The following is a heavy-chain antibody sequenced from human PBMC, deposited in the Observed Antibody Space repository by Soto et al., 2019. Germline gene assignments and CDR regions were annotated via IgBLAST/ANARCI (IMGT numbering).Heavy chain of an antibody. D-gene: IGHD3-22*01. Sequence: QMQLQESGPGLVKPSETLSLTCTVSGGSISSSSYYWGWIRQPPGQGLEWLGTIYSLGNTYYNPSLKSRVTISVDKSKSQLFLKLSSVTAPDTAVYYWARQIYDSSGYYYAYWGKGTLVTVSS. CDR3: ARQIYDSSGYYYAY. CDR1: GGSISSSSYY. J-gene: IGHJ4*02. V-gene: IGHV4-39*01. CDR2: IYSLGNT.